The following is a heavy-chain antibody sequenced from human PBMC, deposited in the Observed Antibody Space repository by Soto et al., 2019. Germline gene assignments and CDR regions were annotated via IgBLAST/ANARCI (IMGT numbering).Heavy chain of an antibody. CDR3: ALSTNGGSPY. Sequence: AGGSLRLSCAASGFTFSSYAMGWVRQAPGKGLEWVSSISGSGGSTYYADSVKGRFTISRDNSKNTLYLQMNSLRAEDTALYYCALSTNGGSPYWGQGTLVTVSS. J-gene: IGHJ4*02. CDR2: ISGSGGST. D-gene: IGHD2-8*01. CDR1: GFTFSSYA. V-gene: IGHV3-23*01.